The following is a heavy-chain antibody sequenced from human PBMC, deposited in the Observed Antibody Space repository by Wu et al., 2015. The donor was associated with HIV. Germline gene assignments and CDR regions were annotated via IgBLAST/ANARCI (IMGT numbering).Heavy chain of an antibody. D-gene: IGHD3-16*02. CDR2: TSAYNGNT. J-gene: IGHJ4*02. CDR3: AGLRLGEFSLAY. CDR1: GYTFTSYG. Sequence: QVQLVQSGAEVKKPGASLKVSCKASGYTFTSYGISWVRQAPGQGLEWMGWTSAYNGNTHYAQKLQGRVTMTTDTSTSTAYMELRSLRSDDTAVYYCAGLRLGEFSLAYWGQGTLVTVSS. V-gene: IGHV1-18*01.